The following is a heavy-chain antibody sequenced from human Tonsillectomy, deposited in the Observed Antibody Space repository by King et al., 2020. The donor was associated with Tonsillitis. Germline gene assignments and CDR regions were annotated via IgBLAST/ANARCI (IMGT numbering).Heavy chain of an antibody. D-gene: IGHD5-24*01. J-gene: IGHJ4*02. Sequence: QLQESGPGLVKPSQTLSLTCTVSGGSISSGSYYWNWIRRPAGKGLEWIGRIHSSGTTTSSPSLTSRLTIPMDTSKNQFSLTLTPVTAADTAVYYCAGQLDLATIIDYGGQGTLVTVSS. V-gene: IGHV4-61*02. CDR2: IHSSGTT. CDR1: GGSISSGSYY. CDR3: AGQLDLATIIDY.